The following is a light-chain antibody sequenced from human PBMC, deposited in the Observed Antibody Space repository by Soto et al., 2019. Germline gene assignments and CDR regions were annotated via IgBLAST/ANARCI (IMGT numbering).Light chain of an antibody. CDR3: QHYNCYSEA. CDR2: KAS. CDR1: QTISSW. J-gene: IGKJ1*01. V-gene: IGKV1-5*03. Sequence: DIRVTLSAATLSGKVGDRVTXTCRASQTISSWLALYQQKPGKAPKLLIYKASTLKSGVPSRFSGSGSGTEFTLTISSLQPDDFATYYCQHYNCYSEAVGQGTKVEIK.